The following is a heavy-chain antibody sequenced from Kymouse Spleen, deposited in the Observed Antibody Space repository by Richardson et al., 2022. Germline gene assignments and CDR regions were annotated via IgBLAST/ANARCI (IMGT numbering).Heavy chain of an antibody. J-gene: IGHJ4*02. D-gene: IGHD3-10*01. V-gene: IGHV3-48*02. CDR1: GFTFSSYS. Sequence: EVQLVESGGGLVQPGGSLRLSCAASGFTFSSYSMNWVRQAPGKGLEWVSYISSSSSTIYYADSVKGRFTISRDNAKNSLYLQMNSLRDEDTAVYYCARSYYYGSGSYSFDYWGQGTLVTVSS. CDR2: ISSSSSTI. CDR3: ARSYYYGSGSYSFDY.